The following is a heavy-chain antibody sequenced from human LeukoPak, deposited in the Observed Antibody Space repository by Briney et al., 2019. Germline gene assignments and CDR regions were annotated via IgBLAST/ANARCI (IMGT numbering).Heavy chain of an antibody. Sequence: PGGSLRLSCAASGFTFSSYAMSWVRQAPGKGLEWVSAISGSGGSTYYADSVKGRFTISRDNSKNTLYLQMNSLRAEDTAVYYCARSHRPPQSIDERDTAMEIDYWGQGTLVTVSS. V-gene: IGHV3-23*01. CDR1: GFTFSSYA. CDR3: ARSHRPPQSIDERDTAMEIDY. D-gene: IGHD5-18*01. CDR2: ISGSGGST. J-gene: IGHJ4*02.